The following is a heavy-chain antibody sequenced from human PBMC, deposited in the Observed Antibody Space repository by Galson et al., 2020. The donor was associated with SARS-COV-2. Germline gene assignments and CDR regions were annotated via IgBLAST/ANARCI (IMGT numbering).Heavy chain of an antibody. J-gene: IGHJ5*02. CDR2: TSYRSKSYN. V-gene: IGHV6-1*01. CDR3: VRGGWSSSSGYGRTSNGVAP. Sequence: SQTLSLTCAISGDSVSSNTWHWVRQSPSRGLEWLGRTSYRSKSYNDYAVFVKSRITINPDTSKNQFSLQLSSVTPEDTAIYYCVRGGWSSSSGYGRTSNGVAPWGQGTLVTVSA. D-gene: IGHD6-13*01. CDR1: GDSVSSNT.